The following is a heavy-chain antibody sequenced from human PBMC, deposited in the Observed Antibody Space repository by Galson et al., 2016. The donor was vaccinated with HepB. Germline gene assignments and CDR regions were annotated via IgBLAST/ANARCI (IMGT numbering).Heavy chain of an antibody. D-gene: IGHD3-10*01. CDR1: GDSVASRRAS. J-gene: IGHJ4*02. V-gene: IGHV6-1*01. Sequence: CAISGDSVASRRASWNWIRQSPSRGLEWLGRTYYRSKWYHDYLPSVKGRMTINPDTSSNQFSLLLNSVTPEDTAVYFCARESYYGSVDYSKIDYWGQGILVTVSS. CDR3: ARESYYGSVDYSKIDY. CDR2: TYYRSKWYH.